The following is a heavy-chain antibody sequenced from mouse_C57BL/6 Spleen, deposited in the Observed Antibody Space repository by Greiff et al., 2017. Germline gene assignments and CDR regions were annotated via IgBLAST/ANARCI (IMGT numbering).Heavy chain of an antibody. CDR3: ARDLCYGGSSFAD. J-gene: IGHJ3*01. V-gene: IGHV1-69*01. CDR1: GYTFTSYW. D-gene: IGHD1-1*01. Sequence: VQLQQPGAELVMPGASVKLSCKASGYTFTSYWMHWVKQRPGQGLEWIGEIDPSDSYTNYNQKFKGKSTLTVDKSSSTAYMRLSSLTSEDSAVYDCARDLCYGGSSFADWGQGTLVTVSA. CDR2: IDPSDSYT.